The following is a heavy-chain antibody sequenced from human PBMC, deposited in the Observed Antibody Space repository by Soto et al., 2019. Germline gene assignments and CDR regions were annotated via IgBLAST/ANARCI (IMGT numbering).Heavy chain of an antibody. CDR1: GYSFNNYW. V-gene: IGHV5-51*01. CDR2: IYPGDSDT. D-gene: IGHD5-12*01. J-gene: IGHJ4*02. CDR3: ARQDGYALYYFDS. Sequence: GESLKISCKGSGYSFNNYWIGWVRQMPGKGLEWMGIIYPGDSDTRYSPSFRGQVTISADKSISSAYLQWSSLKASDTAMYYCARQDGYALYYFDSWGQGTTVTVSS.